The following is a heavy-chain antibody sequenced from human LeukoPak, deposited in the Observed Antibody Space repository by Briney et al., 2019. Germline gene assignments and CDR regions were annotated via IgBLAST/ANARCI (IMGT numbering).Heavy chain of an antibody. CDR1: GYTFTSYD. CDR3: ARDLTIVPAAPYYYYYGMDV. J-gene: IGHJ6*02. CDR2: MNPNSGNT. V-gene: IGHV1-8*01. D-gene: IGHD2-2*01. Sequence: ASVKVSCKASGYTFTSYDINWVRQATGQGLEWMGWMNPNSGNTDYAQKFQGRVTMTRNTSISTAYMELSSLRSEDTAVYYCARDLTIVPAAPYYYYYGMDVWGQGTTVTVSS.